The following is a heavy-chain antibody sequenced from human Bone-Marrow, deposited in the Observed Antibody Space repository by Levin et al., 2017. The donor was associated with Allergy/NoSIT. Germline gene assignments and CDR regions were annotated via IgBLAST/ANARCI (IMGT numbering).Heavy chain of an antibody. D-gene: IGHD3-22*01. CDR3: AKDPIGSSVVVPTRLYYFDR. CDR1: GFTFRVYA. J-gene: IGHJ4*02. V-gene: IGHV3-23*01. CDR2: ISGSNGST. Sequence: GESLKISCAGSGFTFRVYAMSWVRRAPGKGLEWVSSISGSNGSTYYADSVKGRFTISRDNSKKILYLQLNSLRAEDTALYYCAKDPIGSSVVVPTRLYYFDRWGQGTQVTVSS.